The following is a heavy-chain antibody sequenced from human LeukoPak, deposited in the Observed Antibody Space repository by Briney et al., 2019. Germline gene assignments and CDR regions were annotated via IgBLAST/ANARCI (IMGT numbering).Heavy chain of an antibody. CDR2: ISAYKGNT. CDR1: GYPFASYG. J-gene: IGHJ2*01. V-gene: IGHV1-18*01. D-gene: IGHD4-23*01. Sequence: GASVKVSCKASGYPFASYGISWVRQAPGQGLEWMGWISAYKGNTNYAQKFQGRVTMTTDTSTSTAYMELRSLRSDDTAAYYCARGHGGKGDGCFDLWGRGTLVSVSS. CDR3: ARGHGGKGDGCFDL.